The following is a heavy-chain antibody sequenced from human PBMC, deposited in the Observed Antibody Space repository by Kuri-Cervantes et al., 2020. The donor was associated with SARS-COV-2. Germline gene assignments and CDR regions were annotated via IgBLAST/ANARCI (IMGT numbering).Heavy chain of an antibody. V-gene: IGHV4-31*01. J-gene: IGHJ1*01. Sequence: SETLSLTCSVSGGSIRSGAYYCHWIRHRPGKGLEWIGNIYYNGITYYNPSLKSQITISVDTSKNQFSLKLSSVTAADTAVYYCATDKPSYGGNGYLELWGQGTLVTVSS. CDR2: IYYNGIT. D-gene: IGHD4-23*01. CDR3: ATDKPSYGGNGYLEL. CDR1: GGSIRSGAYY.